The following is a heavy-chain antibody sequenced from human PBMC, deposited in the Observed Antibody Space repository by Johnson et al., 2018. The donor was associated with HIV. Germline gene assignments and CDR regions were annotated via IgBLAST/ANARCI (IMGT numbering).Heavy chain of an antibody. Sequence: QVQLVESGGGVVQPGGSLRLSCAASGFTFADYGMHWVRQPPGKGLEWVAFIAHDESITHYADSVKGRFTISRDNSKNTLYLQMNSLRAEDTAVYYCAKIKSWELLGAFDIWGQGTMVTVSS. D-gene: IGHD1-26*01. CDR1: GFTFADYG. CDR3: AKIKSWELLGAFDI. J-gene: IGHJ3*02. V-gene: IGHV3-30*02. CDR2: IAHDESIT.